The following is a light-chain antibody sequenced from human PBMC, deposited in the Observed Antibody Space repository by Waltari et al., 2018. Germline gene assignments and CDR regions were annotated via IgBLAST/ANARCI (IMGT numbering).Light chain of an antibody. CDR2: DVT. Sequence: QSVLTQPASVSGSPGQSITISCTGSSHDVDDFNYVAWYQQHPDQAPKLILFDVTTRASGVSSRFSGSKSANTASLTISGLQAEDEAFYYCSSHTTRSLLGVFGGGTKLTVL. J-gene: IGLJ3*02. CDR3: SSHTTRSLLGV. V-gene: IGLV2-14*03. CDR1: SHDVDDFNY.